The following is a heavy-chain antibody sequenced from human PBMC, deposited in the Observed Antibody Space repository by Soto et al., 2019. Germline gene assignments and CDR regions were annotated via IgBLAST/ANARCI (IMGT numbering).Heavy chain of an antibody. Sequence: QVQLVESGGGVVQPGRSLRLSCAASGFTFSSYAMHWVRQAPGKGLEWVAVMSYDGSNKYYADSVKGRFTISRDNSKNTLYLQMNSLGAEDTAVYYCARAQYSSSDSQFDYWGQGTLVTVSS. CDR2: MSYDGSNK. CDR3: ARAQYSSSDSQFDY. D-gene: IGHD6-13*01. V-gene: IGHV3-30-3*01. J-gene: IGHJ4*02. CDR1: GFTFSSYA.